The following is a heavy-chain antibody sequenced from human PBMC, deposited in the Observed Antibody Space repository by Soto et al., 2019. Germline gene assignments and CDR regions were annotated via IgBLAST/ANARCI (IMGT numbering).Heavy chain of an antibody. J-gene: IGHJ2*01. CDR1: GGSISGGVHS. D-gene: IGHD2-8*01. CDR2: IFDSGST. Sequence: QVQLQESGPGLVKPSETLSLTCTVSGGSISGGVHSWSWLRQPPGKGLEWIGHIFDSGSTYYNPSIKSRLTISVDTSKNQFSLRLSSVTAADTAVYYCAREIMPLTNDWYFDLWGRGTLVTVSS. CDR3: AREIMPLTNDWYFDL. V-gene: IGHV4-30-4*01.